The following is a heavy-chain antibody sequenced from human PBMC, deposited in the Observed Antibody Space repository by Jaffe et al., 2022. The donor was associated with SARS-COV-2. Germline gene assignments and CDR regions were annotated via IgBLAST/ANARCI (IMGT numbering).Heavy chain of an antibody. J-gene: IGHJ4*02. D-gene: IGHD2-15*01. CDR1: GESISSGLY. CDR3: ARRGHYCSVGHCYFYYLDS. CDR2: IHYTGST. V-gene: IGHV4-61*05. Sequence: QLQLQESGPGLVKPSETLSLTCTVSGESISSGLYWGWVRQPPGKGLEWLGYIHYTGSTNYNESLKSRITISIDTSSNQFSLNLFSVTAADTAVYYCARRGHYCSVGHCYFYYLDSWGQGKMVTVSS.